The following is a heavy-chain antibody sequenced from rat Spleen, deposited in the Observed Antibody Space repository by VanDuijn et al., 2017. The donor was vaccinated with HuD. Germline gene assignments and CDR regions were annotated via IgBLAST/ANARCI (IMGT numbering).Heavy chain of an antibody. CDR1: GFTFSASN. J-gene: IGHJ4*01. Sequence: EVQLVESGGGLVQPGRSLKLSCAASGFTFSASNMAWVRQAPKKGLEWVATIIYDGIRTYYRDSVKGRFTISRDNAKSTLYLQMDSLRSEDTATYYCATHDYDGYYQGVMDAWGQGASVTVSS. D-gene: IGHD1-12*03. V-gene: IGHV5S10*01. CDR3: ATHDYDGYYQGVMDA. CDR2: IIYDGIRT.